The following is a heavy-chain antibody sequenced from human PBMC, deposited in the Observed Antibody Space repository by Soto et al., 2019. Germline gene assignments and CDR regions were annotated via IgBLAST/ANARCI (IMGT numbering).Heavy chain of an antibody. J-gene: IGHJ6*03. CDR3: ARVRGGGYCSSTSCHHYYYMDV. V-gene: IGHV1-8*01. Sequence: ASVKVSCKASGYTFTSYDINWVRQATGQGLEWMGWMNPNSGNTGYAQKFQGRVTMTRNTSISTAYMELSSLRSEDTAVYYCARVRGGGYCSSTSCHHYYYMDVWGKGTTVTVSS. D-gene: IGHD2-2*01. CDR2: MNPNSGNT. CDR1: GYTFTSYD.